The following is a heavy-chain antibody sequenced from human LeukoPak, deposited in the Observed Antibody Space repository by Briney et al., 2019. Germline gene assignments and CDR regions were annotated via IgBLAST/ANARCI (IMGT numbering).Heavy chain of an antibody. Sequence: PGRSLRLSCAASGFTFSSYGMHWVRQAPGKGLEWVAVIWYDGSNKYYADSVKGRFTISRDNSKNTLYLQMNSLRAEDTAVYYCAKGGRKNTGQQLWLYYSDYWGQGTLVTVSS. D-gene: IGHD5-18*01. V-gene: IGHV3-33*06. CDR1: GFTFSSYG. J-gene: IGHJ4*02. CDR2: IWYDGSNK. CDR3: AKGGRKNTGQQLWLYYSDY.